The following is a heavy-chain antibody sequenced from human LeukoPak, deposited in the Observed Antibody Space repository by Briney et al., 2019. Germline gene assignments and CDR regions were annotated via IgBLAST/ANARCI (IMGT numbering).Heavy chain of an antibody. CDR3: ARDTRSYDSSGYYFFDF. V-gene: IGHV4-59*01. CDR2: INYSGST. D-gene: IGHD3-22*01. J-gene: IGHJ4*02. Sequence: PSETLSLTCTVSGASIRSYYWNWLRQPPGQGLEWFGYINYSGSTNSNPALKSRATISMDTSKYHFSLKLSSVTAADTAVYFCARDTRSYDSSGYYFFDFWGQGTLVTVSS. CDR1: GASIRSYY.